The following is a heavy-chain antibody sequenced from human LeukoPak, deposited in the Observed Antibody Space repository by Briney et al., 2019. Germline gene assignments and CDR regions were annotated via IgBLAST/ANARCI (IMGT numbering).Heavy chain of an antibody. CDR3: ARDAGLVGATDYMDV. Sequence: PGGSLRLSCAASGFTFSSYGMHWVRQAPGKGLEWVAVIWYDGSNKYYADSVKGRFTISRDNSKNTLYLQMNSLRAEDTAVYYCARDAGLVGATDYMDVWGKGTTVTVSS. CDR2: IWYDGSNK. J-gene: IGHJ6*03. V-gene: IGHV3-33*01. CDR1: GFTFSSYG. D-gene: IGHD1-26*01.